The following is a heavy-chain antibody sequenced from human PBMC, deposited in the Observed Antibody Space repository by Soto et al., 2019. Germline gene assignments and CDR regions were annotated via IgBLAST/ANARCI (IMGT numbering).Heavy chain of an antibody. CDR1: GGSVNSYW. CDR2: IYYTGST. Sequence: PSETLSLTCTVSGGSVNSYWWSWIRQPPGKGLEWIGYIYYTGSTTYNPSLRSRVTISLDASKNQFSLKLSSVTAADTAVYYCARGPGASGSYHYYFDYWGPGTLVTVSS. J-gene: IGHJ4*02. V-gene: IGHV4-59*02. CDR3: ARGPGASGSYHYYFDY. D-gene: IGHD3-10*01.